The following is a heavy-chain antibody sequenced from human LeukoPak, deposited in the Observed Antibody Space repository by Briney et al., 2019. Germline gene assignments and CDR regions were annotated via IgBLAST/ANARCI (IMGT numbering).Heavy chain of an antibody. V-gene: IGHV4-30-2*01. J-gene: IGHJ4*02. CDR2: IYHSGST. D-gene: IGHD6-19*01. CDR1: GGSISSGGYY. CDR3: ARGYSSGWSYFEALYFDY. Sequence: PSETLSLTCTVSGGSISSGGYYWSWIRQPPGKGLEWIGYIYHSGSTYYNPSLKSRVTISVDRSKNQFSLKLSSVTAADTAVYYCARGYSSGWSYFEALYFDYWGQGTLVTVSS.